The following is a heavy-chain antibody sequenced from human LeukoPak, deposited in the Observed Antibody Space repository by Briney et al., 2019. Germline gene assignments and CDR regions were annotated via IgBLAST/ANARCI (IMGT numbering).Heavy chain of an antibody. CDR2: ISGSGSRT. Sequence: GGSLRLSCAASGFIFSSYAMTWVRQAPGKGLEWVSAISGSGSRTDYADSVKGRFTISRDNTKNTLYLQVNSLSAEDTALYYCARDYPPYWGQGTLVTVSA. CDR3: ARDYPPY. J-gene: IGHJ4*02. CDR1: GFIFSSYA. V-gene: IGHV3-23*01.